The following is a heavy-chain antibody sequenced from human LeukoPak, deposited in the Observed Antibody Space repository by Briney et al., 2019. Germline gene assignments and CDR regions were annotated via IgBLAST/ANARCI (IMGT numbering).Heavy chain of an antibody. CDR3: ARHFSSIRYNWFDP. D-gene: IGHD6-13*01. J-gene: IGHJ5*02. CDR1: GYSFTSYW. CDR2: IDPSDSYT. V-gene: IGHV5-10-1*01. Sequence: GESLKISCKGSGYSFTSYWISWMRQMPGKGLEWMGRIDPSDSYTNYSPSFQGHVTISADKSISTAYLQWSSLKASDTAMYYCARHFSSIRYNWFDPRGQGTLVTVSS.